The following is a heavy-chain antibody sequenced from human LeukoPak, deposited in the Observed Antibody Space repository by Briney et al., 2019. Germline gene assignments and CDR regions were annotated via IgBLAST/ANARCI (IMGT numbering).Heavy chain of an antibody. CDR1: GGTFSSYA. J-gene: IGHJ4*02. Sequence: ASAHVSCKASGGTFSSYAISWVRQAPGQGLEWMGGIIPIFGTANYAQKFQGRVTITADESTSTAYMELSSLRYEDTAVYYCAGGPLGDYVWGSYRYTVDYWGQGTLVTVSS. CDR3: AGGPLGDYVWGSYRYTVDY. D-gene: IGHD3-16*02. CDR2: IIPIFGTA. V-gene: IGHV1-69*13.